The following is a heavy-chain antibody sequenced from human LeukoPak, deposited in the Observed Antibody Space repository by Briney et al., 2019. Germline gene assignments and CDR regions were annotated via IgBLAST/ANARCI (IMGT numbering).Heavy chain of an antibody. CDR2: INAGNGNT. J-gene: IGHJ4*02. CDR1: GYTFTSYA. D-gene: IGHD3-22*01. V-gene: IGHV1-3*01. Sequence: GASVTVSCKASGYTFTSYAMHWVRQAPGQRLEWMGWINAGNGNTKYSQKFQGRVTITRDTSASTAYMELSSLRSEDTAVYYCASLSSGYYYFDYWGQGTLVTVSS. CDR3: ASLSSGYYYFDY.